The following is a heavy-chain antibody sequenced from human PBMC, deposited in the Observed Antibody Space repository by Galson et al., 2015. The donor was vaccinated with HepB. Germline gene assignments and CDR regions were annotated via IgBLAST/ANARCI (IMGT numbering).Heavy chain of an antibody. Sequence: SLRLSCAASGFTFSNYWMNWVRQAPGKGLEWVANIKQDGSEKYYVDSVKGRFTISRDNAKNSLYLQMNSLRAEDTAVYYCARDPSYYYGSSGYYSFYFDYWGQGTLVTVSS. CDR3: ARDPSYYYGSSGYYSFYFDY. CDR2: IKQDGSEK. J-gene: IGHJ4*02. CDR1: GFTFSNYW. D-gene: IGHD3-22*01. V-gene: IGHV3-7*03.